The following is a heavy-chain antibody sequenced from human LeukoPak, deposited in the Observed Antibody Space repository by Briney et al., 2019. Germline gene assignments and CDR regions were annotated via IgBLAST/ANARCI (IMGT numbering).Heavy chain of an antibody. Sequence: SETLSLTCTVSGGSISGYYWSWIRQSPGKGLEWIGYIYYSGSTNYNPSLMSRVTISVDTSKNQFSLKLSSVTAADTAVYYCARATQQLLDSWGQGTLVTVSS. CDR2: IYYSGST. CDR1: GGSISGYY. D-gene: IGHD6-13*01. V-gene: IGHV4-59*01. CDR3: ARATQQLLDS. J-gene: IGHJ4*02.